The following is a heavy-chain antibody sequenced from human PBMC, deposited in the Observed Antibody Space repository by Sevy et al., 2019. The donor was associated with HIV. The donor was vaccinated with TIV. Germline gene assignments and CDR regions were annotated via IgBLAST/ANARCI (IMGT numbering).Heavy chain of an antibody. CDR2: ISSSSSYI. V-gene: IGHV3-21*01. CDR3: ARGPSHYGGGFDY. J-gene: IGHJ4*02. Sequence: GGSLRLSCAASGFTFSSYSMNWVRQAPGKGLEWVSSISSSSSYIYYADSVKGRFTISRDNAKNSLYLQMNSLRAEDTAVYYCARGPSHYGGGFDYWGQGTLVTVSS. CDR1: GFTFSSYS. D-gene: IGHD4-17*01.